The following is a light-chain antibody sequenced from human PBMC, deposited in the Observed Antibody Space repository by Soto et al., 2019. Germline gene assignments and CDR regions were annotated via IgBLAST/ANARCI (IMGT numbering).Light chain of an antibody. CDR2: GAS. V-gene: IGKV3-15*01. Sequence: EIVMTQSPATLSVSPGERATLSCRASQSVSGNLAWYQQKPGQAPRLLIYGASTRAAGIPARFSGSGSGTEFTLTISSLQSEDCAVYYCQQYNNWPRTFGQGTKVEIK. CDR3: QQYNNWPRT. CDR1: QSVSGN. J-gene: IGKJ1*01.